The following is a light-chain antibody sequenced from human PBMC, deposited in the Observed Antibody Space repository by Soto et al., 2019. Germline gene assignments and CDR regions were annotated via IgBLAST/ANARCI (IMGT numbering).Light chain of an antibody. V-gene: IGLV2-14*01. Sequence: QSALTQPASVSGSPGQSITISCTGTSSDVGGYNYVSWYQQHPGKAPKLIIYEVSNRPSGVSNRFSGSKSGDTASLTISGLDAEDEADYYCSSYTSSSTLYVFGTGTKLTVL. CDR2: EVS. CDR1: SSDVGGYNY. J-gene: IGLJ1*01. CDR3: SSYTSSSTLYV.